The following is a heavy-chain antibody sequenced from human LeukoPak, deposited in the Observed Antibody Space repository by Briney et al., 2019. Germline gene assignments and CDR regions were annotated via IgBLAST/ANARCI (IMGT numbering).Heavy chain of an antibody. CDR3: TTGPFDYSGSGSYLANGMDV. CDR1: GFTFSDAW. Sequence: GGSLRLSCAASGFTFSDAWMSWVRHAPGKGLEWVGRIKSKTDGGTTDYAAPVKRRFSISRDDSKNTLYLQMNSLKTEDTAVYYSTTGPFDYSGSGSYLANGMDVWGQGTTVTVSS. V-gene: IGHV3-15*01. J-gene: IGHJ6*02. D-gene: IGHD3-10*01. CDR2: IKSKTDGGTT.